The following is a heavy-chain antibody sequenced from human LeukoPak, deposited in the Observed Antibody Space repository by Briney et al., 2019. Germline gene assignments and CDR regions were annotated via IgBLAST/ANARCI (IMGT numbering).Heavy chain of an antibody. J-gene: IGHJ3*02. Sequence: DSVRGRFTISRDNAKNSLYLQMNSLRAEDTAVYYCARDQNGAFDIWGQGTMVTVSS. CDR3: ARDQNGAFDI. D-gene: IGHD2-8*01. V-gene: IGHV3-21*06.